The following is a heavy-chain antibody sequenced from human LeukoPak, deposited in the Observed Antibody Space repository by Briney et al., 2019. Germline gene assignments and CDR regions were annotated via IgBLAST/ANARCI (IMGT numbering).Heavy chain of an antibody. CDR1: GFTFSSYG. V-gene: IGHV3-30*02. D-gene: IGHD3-10*01. CDR2: IRYDGSNK. J-gene: IGHJ4*02. CDR3: AKDTRKLLWFGEPFSPPTPLAY. Sequence: GGSLTLSCAASGFTFSSYGMHWVRQAPGKGLGWVAFIRYDGSNKYYADSVKGRFTISRDNSKNTLYLQMNSLRAEDTAVYYCAKDTRKLLWFGEPFSPPTPLAYWGQGTLVTVSS.